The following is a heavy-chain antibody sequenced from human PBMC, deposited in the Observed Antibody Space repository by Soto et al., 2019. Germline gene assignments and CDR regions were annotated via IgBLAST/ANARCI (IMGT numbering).Heavy chain of an antibody. CDR2: IRPDGSGA. V-gene: IGHV3-74*01. CDR3: ARDLVLGSGSCEN. J-gene: IGHJ4*02. D-gene: IGHD3-10*02. Sequence: EVQLVESGGGLVQPGGSLRLSCAASGFTFSSYWMHWFRQVPGKGLVWVSRIRPDGSGANYADSVKGRFPISRDNAKNTLDLQMNSLRAEDTTLYYCARDLVLGSGSCENWGQGTLVTGSS. CDR1: GFTFSSYW.